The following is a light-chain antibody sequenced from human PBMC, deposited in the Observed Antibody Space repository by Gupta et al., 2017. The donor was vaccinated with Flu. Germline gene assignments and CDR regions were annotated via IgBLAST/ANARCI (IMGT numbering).Light chain of an antibody. V-gene: IGKV1-5*03. J-gene: IGKJ4*01. CDR2: KAS. CDR3: QQYKSYALT. Sequence: DIQMTQSPSTLSASVGDRVTITCRASQSISSWVDWYQQRPGKAPKFLIHKASSLESGVPSRFSGSGSGTEFTLTISSLQPEDFATYYCQQYKSYALTFGGGTKVEMK. CDR1: QSISSW.